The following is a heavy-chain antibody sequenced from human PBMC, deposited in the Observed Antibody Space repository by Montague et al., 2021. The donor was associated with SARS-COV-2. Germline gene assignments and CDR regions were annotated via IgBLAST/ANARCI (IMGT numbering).Heavy chain of an antibody. CDR1: GGSLSGYY. J-gene: IGHJ6*02. CDR2: ISHSGST. V-gene: IGHV4-34*01. Sequence: SETLSLTCAVYGGSLSGYYWSWIRQPPGEGLEWIAEISHSGSTSYKPSLKSRVTISVDTSKNQFSLKLSSATAADTAVYYCAIVPYRLLFVPRYYGMDVWDQGTTVTVSS. CDR3: AIVPYRLLFVPRYYGMDV. D-gene: IGHD2-2*01.